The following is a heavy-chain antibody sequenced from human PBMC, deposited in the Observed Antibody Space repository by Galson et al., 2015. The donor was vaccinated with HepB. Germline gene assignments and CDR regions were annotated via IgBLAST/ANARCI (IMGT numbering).Heavy chain of an antibody. CDR3: AKDTGSGDYYGMDV. V-gene: IGHV3-9*01. D-gene: IGHD3-10*01. Sequence: SLRLSCAASGFTFDDYAMHWVRQAPGEGLEWVSGISWNSGSIGYADSVKGRFTISRDNAKNSLYLQMNSLRAEDTALYYCAKDTGSGDYYGMDVWGQGTTVTVSS. J-gene: IGHJ6*02. CDR2: ISWNSGSI. CDR1: GFTFDDYA.